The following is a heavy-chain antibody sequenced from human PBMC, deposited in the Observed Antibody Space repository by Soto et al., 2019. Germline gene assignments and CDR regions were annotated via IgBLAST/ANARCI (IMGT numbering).Heavy chain of an antibody. J-gene: IGHJ5*02. D-gene: IGHD3-22*01. CDR1: GGTFSSYA. CDR2: IIPIFGTA. CDR3: ARFPPLYDSSGYYYNWFDP. Sequence: QVQLVQSGAEVKKPGSSVKVSCKASGGTFSSYAINWVRQAPGQGLEWMGGIIPIFGTANYAQKFQGRVTITADESTSTAYMELSSLRSEDTAVYYCARFPPLYDSSGYYYNWFDPWGQGTLVTVSS. V-gene: IGHV1-69*01.